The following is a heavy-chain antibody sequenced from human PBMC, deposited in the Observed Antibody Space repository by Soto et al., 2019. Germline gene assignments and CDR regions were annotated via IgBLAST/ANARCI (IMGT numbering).Heavy chain of an antibody. CDR2: INPNTGVR. J-gene: IGHJ4*02. CDR1: GYTFTDYY. CDR3: ARAFPNYDSRGHC. Sequence: QVQLVQSGAEVKKPGASVKVSCKASGYTFTDYYIHWVRQAPGQGLGWVGWINPNTGVRKFAQQFEGRGTMTRETASSTAYMELSSRRSDDTAVEYCARAFPNYDSRGHCWGQGTLVTVAS. V-gene: IGHV1-2*02. D-gene: IGHD3-22*01.